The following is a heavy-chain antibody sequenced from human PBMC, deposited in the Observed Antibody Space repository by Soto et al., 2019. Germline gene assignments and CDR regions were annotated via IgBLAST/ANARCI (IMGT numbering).Heavy chain of an antibody. CDR2: IIPLFGTT. Sequence: QVQVVQSGVEVRRPGSSVKVSCKASGDTFKNCVISWARQAPGQGLEWMGGIIPLFGTTDFAQRFQGRLTITTDESTTTAYMELSRLSSEDTATYYCAAELGFGKLSVVWGQGTTVIVSS. V-gene: IGHV1-69*01. D-gene: IGHD7-27*01. J-gene: IGHJ6*02. CDR3: AAELGFGKLSVV. CDR1: GDTFKNCV.